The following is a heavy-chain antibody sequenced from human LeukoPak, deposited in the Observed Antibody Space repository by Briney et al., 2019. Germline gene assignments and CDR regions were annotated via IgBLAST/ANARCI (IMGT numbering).Heavy chain of an antibody. Sequence: PGGTLRLSCAASGFTFSSYGMSWVRQAPGKGLEWVSAISGSGGSTYYADSVKGRFTISRDNSKNTLYLQMNSLRAEDTAVYYCAKASMGLWFGELFDFDYWGQGTLVTVSS. D-gene: IGHD3-10*01. CDR3: AKASMGLWFGELFDFDY. V-gene: IGHV3-23*01. CDR2: ISGSGGST. CDR1: GFTFSSYG. J-gene: IGHJ4*02.